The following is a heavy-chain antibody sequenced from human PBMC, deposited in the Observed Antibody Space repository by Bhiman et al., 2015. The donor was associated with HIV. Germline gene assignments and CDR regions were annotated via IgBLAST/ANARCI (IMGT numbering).Heavy chain of an antibody. V-gene: IGHV3-74*01. CDR2: INSDGSST. Sequence: EVQLVESGGGLVQPGGSLRLSCAASGFTFNSYWMHWVRQAPGKGLVWVSRINSDGSSTTYADSVKGRFTISRDNAKNTLYLQMNSLRAEDTAVYYCARDSGYDWPTDYWGQGTLVTVSS. J-gene: IGHJ4*02. CDR1: GFTFNSYW. D-gene: IGHD5-12*01. CDR3: ARDSGYDWPTDY.